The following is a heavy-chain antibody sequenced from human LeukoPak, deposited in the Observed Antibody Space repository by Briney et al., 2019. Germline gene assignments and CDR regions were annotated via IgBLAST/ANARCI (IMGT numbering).Heavy chain of an antibody. J-gene: IGHJ4*02. CDR3: ARDRGRYGSGSLGGGY. D-gene: IGHD3-10*01. V-gene: IGHV3-30*02. Sequence: GGSLRLSCAASGFTFSSHGMHWVRQAPGKGLEWVAFARYDGSYTYYADSVKGRFTISRDNAKNSLYLQMNSLRAEDTAVYYCARDRGRYGSGSLGGGYWGQGTLVTVSS. CDR1: GFTFSSHG. CDR2: ARYDGSYT.